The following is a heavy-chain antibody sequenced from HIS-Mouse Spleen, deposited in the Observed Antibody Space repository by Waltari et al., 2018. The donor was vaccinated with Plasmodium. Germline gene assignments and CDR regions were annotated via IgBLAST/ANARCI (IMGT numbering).Heavy chain of an antibody. J-gene: IGHJ3*02. CDR3: AKEEGNWNDDDAFDI. D-gene: IGHD1-1*01. Sequence: QAPGKGLEWVAVIWYDGSNKYYADSVKGRFTISRDNSKNTLYLQMNSLRAEDTAVYYCAKEEGNWNDDDAFDIWGQGTMVTVSS. V-gene: IGHV3-33*06. CDR2: IWYDGSNK.